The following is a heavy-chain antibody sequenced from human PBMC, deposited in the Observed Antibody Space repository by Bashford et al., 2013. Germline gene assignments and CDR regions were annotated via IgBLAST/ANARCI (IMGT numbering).Heavy chain of an antibody. CDR2: ISNGGENI. D-gene: IGHD3-16*02. J-gene: IGHJ4*02. CDR3: TNSLSLDMRFEN. V-gene: IGHV3-48*01. Sequence: VRQAPGKGLEWLSYISNGGENIYYTDSVRGRFTVSRDNSKYTLYLQMNSLRAEDTAVYYCTNSLSLDMRFENWGQGTLVTVSS.